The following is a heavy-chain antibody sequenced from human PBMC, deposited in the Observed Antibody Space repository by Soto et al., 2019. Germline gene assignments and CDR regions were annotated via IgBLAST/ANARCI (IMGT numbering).Heavy chain of an antibody. V-gene: IGHV4-4*02. J-gene: IGHJ3*02. CDR1: SGSISSSNW. CDR2: IYHSGST. Sequence: QVQLQESGPGLVKPSGTLSLTCAVSSGSISSSNWWSWVRQPPGKGLEWIGEIYHSGSTNYNPSLKSRVTISVDKSKNQFSLKLSSVTAADTAVYYCATKGDCSGGSCFPINAFDIWGQGTMVTVSS. D-gene: IGHD2-15*01. CDR3: ATKGDCSGGSCFPINAFDI.